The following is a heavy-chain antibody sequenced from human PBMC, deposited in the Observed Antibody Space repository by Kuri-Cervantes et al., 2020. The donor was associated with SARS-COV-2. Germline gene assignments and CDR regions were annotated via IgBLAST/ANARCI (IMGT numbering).Heavy chain of an antibody. J-gene: IGHJ6*03. CDR3: SGSGNYYTYYYMDV. Sequence: GSLRLSCAVSGYSISSGYYWGWVRQHPGKRLEWIGSIYHTGSTNYNPSLKSRVTLSVDTSKNQFSLKLSSVTAADTALYYCSGSGNYYTYYYMDVWGKGTTVTVSS. V-gene: IGHV4-38-2*01. CDR2: IYHTGST. CDR1: GYSISSGYY. D-gene: IGHD3-10*01.